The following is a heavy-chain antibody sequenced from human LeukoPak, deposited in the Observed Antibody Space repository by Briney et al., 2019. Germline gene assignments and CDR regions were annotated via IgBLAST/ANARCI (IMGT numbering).Heavy chain of an antibody. D-gene: IGHD4-17*01. Sequence: QSGRSLRLSCAASGFTFSSYAMHWVRQAPGKGLEWVAVISYDGSNKYYADSVKGRFTISRDNSKTTLYLQMNSLRAEDTAVYYCARVWTTGLYDYWGQGTLVTVSS. V-gene: IGHV3-30-3*01. CDR2: ISYDGSNK. J-gene: IGHJ4*02. CDR1: GFTFSSYA. CDR3: ARVWTTGLYDY.